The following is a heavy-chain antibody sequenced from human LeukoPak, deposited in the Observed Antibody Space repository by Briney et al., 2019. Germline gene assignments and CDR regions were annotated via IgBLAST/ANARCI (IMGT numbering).Heavy chain of an antibody. Sequence: ASVKVSCKASGYTFTSYGISWVRQAPGQGLEWMGWISGNNGNTNYAEQFQGRVTMTTDTSTSTAYMEMRSLRSDDTAVYFCARETTLVKGIMTGIYYYHTDVWGKGTTVTVSS. CDR3: ARETTLVKGIMTGIYYYHTDV. CDR2: ISGNNGNT. D-gene: IGHD3-10*01. J-gene: IGHJ6*03. CDR1: GYTFTSYG. V-gene: IGHV1-18*01.